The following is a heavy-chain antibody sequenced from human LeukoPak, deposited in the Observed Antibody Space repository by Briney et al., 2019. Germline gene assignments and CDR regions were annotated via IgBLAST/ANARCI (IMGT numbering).Heavy chain of an antibody. D-gene: IGHD6-19*01. CDR1: GFTFSSYS. CDR3: ARGPLAVAGAFDI. J-gene: IGHJ3*02. CDR2: ISSSSSYI. V-gene: IGHV3-21*01. Sequence: GGSLRLSCADSGFTFSSYSMNWVRQAPGKGLEWVSSISSSSSYIYYADSVKGRFTISRDNAKNSLYLQMNSLRAEDTAVYYCARGPLAVAGAFDIWGQGTMVTVSS.